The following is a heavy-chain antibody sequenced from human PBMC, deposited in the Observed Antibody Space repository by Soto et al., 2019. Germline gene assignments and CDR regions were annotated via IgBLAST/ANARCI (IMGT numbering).Heavy chain of an antibody. V-gene: IGHV4-4*07. D-gene: IGHD1-1*01. J-gene: IGHJ5*02. Sequence: XVTLSLTCTVSGASISGFYWSWIRKSAGKGLEWIGRIYATGTTDYNPSLKSRVMMSVDTSKKQFSLKLRSVTAADTAVYYCVRDGTKTLRDWFDPWGQGISVTVSS. CDR2: IYATGTT. CDR1: GASISGFY. CDR3: VRDGTKTLRDWFDP.